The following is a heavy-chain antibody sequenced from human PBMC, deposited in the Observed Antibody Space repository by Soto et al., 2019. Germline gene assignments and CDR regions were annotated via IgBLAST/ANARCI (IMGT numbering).Heavy chain of an antibody. CDR3: AKSESVIAARFDY. CDR2: ISGSGGST. J-gene: IGHJ4*02. CDR1: GFTVRSNY. V-gene: IGHV3-23*01. D-gene: IGHD6-6*01. Sequence: AGGSLRLSCAASGFTVRSNYMTWVRRAPGKGLEWVSVISGSGGSTYYADSVKGRFTISRDNSKNTLYLQMNSLRAEDTAVYYCAKSESVIAARFDYWGQGTLVTVSS.